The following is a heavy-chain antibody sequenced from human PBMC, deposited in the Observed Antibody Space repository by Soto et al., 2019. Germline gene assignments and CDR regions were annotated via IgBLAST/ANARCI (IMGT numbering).Heavy chain of an antibody. Sequence: ASVKVSCKASGYTFTSYYINWVLQATGQGLEWMGWMNPNSGNTGYAQKFQGRVTMTRNTSISTAYMELSSLRSEDTAVYYCARVSSGWYDKYYWGQGTLVTVSS. CDR2: MNPNSGNT. V-gene: IGHV1-8*01. CDR1: GYTFTSYY. CDR3: ARVSSGWYDKYY. D-gene: IGHD6-19*01. J-gene: IGHJ4*02.